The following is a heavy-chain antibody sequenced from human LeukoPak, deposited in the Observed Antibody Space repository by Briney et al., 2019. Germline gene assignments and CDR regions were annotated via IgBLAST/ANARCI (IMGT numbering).Heavy chain of an antibody. CDR1: GYTFTSYD. CDR3: ARAISDSTGYYAYYFDS. Sequence: GASVKVSCKASGYTFTSYDINWMRQAPGQGLEWMGWMNPNSGNSGYAQKFQGRVTITRDNSISTAYMGLNSLTSEDTAVYYCARAISDSTGYYAYYFDSWGQGTLVTVSS. CDR2: MNPNSGNS. D-gene: IGHD3-22*01. J-gene: IGHJ4*02. V-gene: IGHV1-8*01.